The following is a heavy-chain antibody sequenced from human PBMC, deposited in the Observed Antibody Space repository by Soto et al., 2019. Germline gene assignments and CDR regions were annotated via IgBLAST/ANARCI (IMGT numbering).Heavy chain of an antibody. D-gene: IGHD1-1*01. J-gene: IGHJ4*02. CDR2: ISYDGSNK. Sequence: QVQLVESGGGVVQPGRYLRLSCAASGFTFSRYGMHWVRQAPGKGLEWVAVISYDGSNKYYADSVKGRFTISRDNSKNTMQTQMNSMRAEDTAVYYCANAVQLEKPVDYWGQGTLVTVSS. CDR3: ANAVQLEKPVDY. V-gene: IGHV3-30*18. CDR1: GFTFSRYG.